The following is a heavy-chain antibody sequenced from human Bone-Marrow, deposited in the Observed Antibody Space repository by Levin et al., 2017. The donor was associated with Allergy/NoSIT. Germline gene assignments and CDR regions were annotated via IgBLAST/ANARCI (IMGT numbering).Heavy chain of an antibody. Sequence: SQTLSLTCSVSGASITSSGYYWGWIRQPPGKGLEWIGTIDYSGSTYYSPSLKSRLTISVDTSKTQFSLRLNSVTAADTAVYYCVRDFGDHRTDYWGQGTLVTVSS. V-gene: IGHV4-39*02. J-gene: IGHJ4*02. CDR2: IDYSGST. CDR1: GASITSSGYY. D-gene: IGHD4-17*01. CDR3: VRDFGDHRTDY.